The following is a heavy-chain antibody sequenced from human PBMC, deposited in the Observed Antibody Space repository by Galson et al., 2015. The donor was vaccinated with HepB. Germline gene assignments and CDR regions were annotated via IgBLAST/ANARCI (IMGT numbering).Heavy chain of an antibody. J-gene: IGHJ4*02. D-gene: IGHD5-18*01. CDR2: IFHGGST. CDR3: ARQGERAYTYGD. Sequence: SETLSLTCAVSGGSISSGNWWTWVRQPPGKGLEWIGEIFHGGSTNYSPSLKSRVTISVDKSQNQVSLRLRSATAADTAVYYCARQGERAYTYGDWGQGTLVTVSS. V-gene: IGHV4-4*02. CDR1: GGSISSGNW.